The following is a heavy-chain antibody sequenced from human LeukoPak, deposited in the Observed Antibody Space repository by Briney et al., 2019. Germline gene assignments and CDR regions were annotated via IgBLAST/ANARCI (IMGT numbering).Heavy chain of an antibody. CDR1: GFTFSSYA. CDR3: AKTYGSGSYYDNWFDP. Sequence: GGSLRLSCAASGFTFSSYAMSWVRQAPGQGLEWVSAISGSGGSTYYADSVKGRFTISRDNSKNTLYLQMNSLRAEDTAVYYCAKTYGSGSYYDNWFDPWGQGTLDTVSS. D-gene: IGHD3-10*01. J-gene: IGHJ5*02. CDR2: ISGSGGST. V-gene: IGHV3-23*01.